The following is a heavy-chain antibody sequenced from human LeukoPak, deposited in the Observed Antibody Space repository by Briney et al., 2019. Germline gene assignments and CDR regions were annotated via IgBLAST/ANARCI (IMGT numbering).Heavy chain of an antibody. CDR1: GFTFSSYG. V-gene: IGHV3-33*06. J-gene: IGHJ4*02. D-gene: IGHD6-19*01. Sequence: GRSLRLSCAASGFTFSSYGMHWVRQAPGKGLEWVAVIWYDGSNKYYADSVKGRFTISRDNSKNTLYLQMNSLRAEDTAVYYCAKDAGGIAVAGTFPDYWGQGTLVTVSS. CDR2: IWYDGSNK. CDR3: AKDAGGIAVAGTFPDY.